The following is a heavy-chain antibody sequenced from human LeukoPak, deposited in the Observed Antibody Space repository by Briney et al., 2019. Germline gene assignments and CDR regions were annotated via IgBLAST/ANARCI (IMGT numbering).Heavy chain of an antibody. CDR1: GYTFTCYY. V-gene: IGHV1-2*02. Sequence: ASVKVSCKASGYTFTCYYMHWVRQAPGQGLEWMGWINPNSGGTNYAQKFQGRVTMTRDTSISTAYMELSRLRSDDTAVYYCARDRAVTTAYYYYYGMDVWGQGTTVTVSS. CDR3: ARDRAVTTAYYYYYGMDV. D-gene: IGHD4-17*01. CDR2: INPNSGGT. J-gene: IGHJ6*02.